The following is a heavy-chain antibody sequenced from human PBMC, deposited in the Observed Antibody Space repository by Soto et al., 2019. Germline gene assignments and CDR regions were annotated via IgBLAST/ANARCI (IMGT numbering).Heavy chain of an antibody. D-gene: IGHD2-8*01. CDR3: ARVFCTNGVCYYFFVF. CDR2: IYYDGSNR. V-gene: IGHV3-33*01. Sequence: GGSLRLSCAASGFTFGTYAMHWVRQAPGKGLEWVAVIYYDGSNRYYGDAVKGRFTISRDNSKSTLYLQMSSLRAEDTAVYYCARVFCTNGVCYYFFVFWGPGTLVPVSS. CDR1: GFTFGTYA. J-gene: IGHJ4*01.